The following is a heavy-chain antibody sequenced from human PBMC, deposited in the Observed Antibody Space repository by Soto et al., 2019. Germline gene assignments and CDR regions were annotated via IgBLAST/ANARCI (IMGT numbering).Heavy chain of an antibody. Sequence: LRLSCVASGFTFSDYSMSWIRQAPGKGLEWLAFIDSRGRTLSYADSVRGRFTISRDDAENSVYLQMDSLRADDTAVYYCARQAARNYIDSWGQGNSVTVSS. J-gene: IGHJ4*02. CDR1: GFTFSDYS. V-gene: IGHV3-11*01. CDR3: ARQAARNYIDS. CDR2: IDSRGRTL. D-gene: IGHD6-6*01.